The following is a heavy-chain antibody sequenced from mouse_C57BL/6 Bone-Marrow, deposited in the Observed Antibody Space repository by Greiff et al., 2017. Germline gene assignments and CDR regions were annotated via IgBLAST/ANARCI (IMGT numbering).Heavy chain of an antibody. Sequence: QVQLQQPGAELVKPGASVKLSCKASGYTFTSYWMHWVKQRPGQGLEWIGMIHPNSGSTNYNEKFKSKATLPVDKSSSTAYMQLSSLTSEDSAVYYCARAITTVVATQWYFDVWGTGTTVTVSS. CDR2: IHPNSGST. CDR3: ARAITTVVATQWYFDV. CDR1: GYTFTSYW. V-gene: IGHV1-64*01. J-gene: IGHJ1*03. D-gene: IGHD1-1*01.